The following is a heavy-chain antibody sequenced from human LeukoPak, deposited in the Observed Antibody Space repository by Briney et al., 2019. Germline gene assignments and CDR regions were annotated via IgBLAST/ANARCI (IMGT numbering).Heavy chain of an antibody. D-gene: IGHD2-15*01. CDR2: IYTGGNT. V-gene: IGHV3-66*01. CDR3: ARDGRRGPDCNGGGCYFVPGQ. Sequence: GGCLRLSYAASGFTVSGNYMSWVRPAPGRGLEWGSVIYTGGNTYYADSVKGRFTISRDSSKNTLYLQMNSLRGEDTAVYYCARDGRRGPDCNGGGCYFVPGQWGQGTVVTVSS. CDR1: GFTVSGNY. J-gene: IGHJ4*02.